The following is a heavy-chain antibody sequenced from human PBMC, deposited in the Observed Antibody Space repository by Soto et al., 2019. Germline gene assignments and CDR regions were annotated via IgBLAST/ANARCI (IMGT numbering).Heavy chain of an antibody. CDR2: IWYDGSNK. Sequence: PGGSLRLSCAASGFTFSSYGMHWVRQAPGKGLEWVAVIWYDGSNKYYADSVKGRFTISRDNSKNTLYLQMNSLRAEDTAVYYCARPRSTMIVGAPDYGGQGTLVPVSS. D-gene: IGHD3-22*01. CDR1: GFTFSSYG. V-gene: IGHV3-33*01. CDR3: ARPRSTMIVGAPDY. J-gene: IGHJ4*02.